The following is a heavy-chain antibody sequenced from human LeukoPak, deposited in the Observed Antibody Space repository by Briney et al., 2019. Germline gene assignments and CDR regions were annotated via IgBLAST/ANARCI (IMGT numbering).Heavy chain of an antibody. CDR3: ARVARLGAARYYYMDV. CDR1: GGSFSGDY. V-gene: IGHV4-34*01. J-gene: IGHJ6*03. D-gene: IGHD6-6*01. Sequence: SETLSLTCAVYGGSFSGDYWSWIRQPPGKGLEWIGESNHSGNTNYNPSLKSRVTISVDTSKNQFSLKLSSVTAADTAVYYCARVARLGAARYYYMDVWGKGTTVTVSS. CDR2: SNHSGNT.